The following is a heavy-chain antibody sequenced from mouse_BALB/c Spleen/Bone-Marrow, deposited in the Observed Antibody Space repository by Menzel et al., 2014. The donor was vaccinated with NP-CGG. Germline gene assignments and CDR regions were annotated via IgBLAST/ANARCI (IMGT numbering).Heavy chain of an antibody. Sequence: VQGVESGPGLVAPSQSLSITCSVSGFSLTGYGVNWVRQPPGKGLEWLGMLWGDGSTDYNSALKSRLSISKDNSKSQVFLKMNSLQTDDTARCYCASITTVVADYAMDYWGQGTSVTVSS. V-gene: IGHV2-6-7*01. D-gene: IGHD1-1*01. CDR1: GFSLTGYG. CDR3: ASITTVVADYAMDY. CDR2: LWGDGST. J-gene: IGHJ4*01.